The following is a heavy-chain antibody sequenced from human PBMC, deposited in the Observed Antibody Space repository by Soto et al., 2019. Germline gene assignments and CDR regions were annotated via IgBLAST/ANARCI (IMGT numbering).Heavy chain of an antibody. CDR3: AKDRECEHNNGWTQVS. Sequence: GGSLRLSCGASGFRFSGYGMHWVRQAPGKGLEWLAAISNDGSNKYYGDSVKGRSTISRDNSKNTLYLQINSLRAEDTAVYYCAKDRECEHNNGWTQVSWGQGTQVTVSS. J-gene: IGHJ5*02. V-gene: IGHV3-30*18. CDR2: ISNDGSNK. D-gene: IGHD6-19*01. CDR1: GFRFSGYG.